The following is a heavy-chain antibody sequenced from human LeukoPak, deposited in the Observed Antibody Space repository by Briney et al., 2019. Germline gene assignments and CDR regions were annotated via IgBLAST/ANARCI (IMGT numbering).Heavy chain of an antibody. J-gene: IGHJ4*02. CDR1: GGSISSYD. CDR2: IYYSGTT. CDR3: ARRKASEWSFGY. D-gene: IGHD3-3*01. Sequence: TSETLSLTCTVSGGSISSYDWSGLRQPPGKGLEWIGYIYYSGTTNSNPSLKSRVTISVDTSKNHFSLELSSVTAADTAVYYCARRKASEWSFGYWGQGTLVTVSS. V-gene: IGHV4-59*08.